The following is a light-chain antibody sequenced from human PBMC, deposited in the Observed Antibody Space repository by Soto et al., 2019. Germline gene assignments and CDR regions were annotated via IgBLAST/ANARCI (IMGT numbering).Light chain of an antibody. Sequence: EIVLTQSPGTLSLSPGERVTLSCRASQSVSSYLAWYQQKPGQAPRLLIYAASNRATGIPARFSGSGSGTDFTLTINGLEPEDFAVYYCQQRSKWPTFGQGTKLEIK. J-gene: IGKJ2*01. V-gene: IGKV3-11*01. CDR3: QQRSKWPT. CDR1: QSVSSY. CDR2: AAS.